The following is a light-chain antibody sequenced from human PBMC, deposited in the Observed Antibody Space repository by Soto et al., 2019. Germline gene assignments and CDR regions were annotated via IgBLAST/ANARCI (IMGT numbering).Light chain of an antibody. V-gene: IGKV1-5*01. Sequence: DIQMTQSPSTLSASVGDRVTITCRASQNVNSWVAWYQQKPGKAPKFLIYDASNLESGVPSRFSGRGSGTELTLTISSLHPDDFATYYCQRYNSNSRTFGQGTRV. J-gene: IGKJ1*01. CDR1: QNVNSW. CDR2: DAS. CDR3: QRYNSNSRT.